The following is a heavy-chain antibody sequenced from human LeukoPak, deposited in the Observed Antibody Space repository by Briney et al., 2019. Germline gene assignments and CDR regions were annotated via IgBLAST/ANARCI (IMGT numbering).Heavy chain of an antibody. Sequence: GGSLRLSCAASRFTFSSYAMSWVRQAPGKGLEWVSAISGSGGSTYYADSVKGRFTISRDNSKNTLYLQMNSLRAEDTAVYYCARDCDTSGYYYCGMDVWGQGTMVAVSS. V-gene: IGHV3-23*01. J-gene: IGHJ6*02. D-gene: IGHD3-22*01. CDR2: ISGSGGST. CDR1: RFTFSSYA. CDR3: ARDCDTSGYYYCGMDV.